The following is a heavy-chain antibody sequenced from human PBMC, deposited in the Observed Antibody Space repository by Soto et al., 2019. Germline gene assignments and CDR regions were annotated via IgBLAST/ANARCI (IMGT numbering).Heavy chain of an antibody. J-gene: IGHJ4*02. CDR1: GGSISSSSYY. CDR2: IFYSGST. V-gene: IGHV4-39*01. CDR3: ASLAGESYYNY. D-gene: IGHD3-10*01. Sequence: HLQLQESGPGLVKPSETLSLTCTVSGGSISSSSYYWGWIRQPPGKGLEWIGSIFYSGSTYYNPSHTMRLNISADTSKNPYYLKLNSVTDAAAAEYYYASLAGESYYNYWGQGTLVTVSS.